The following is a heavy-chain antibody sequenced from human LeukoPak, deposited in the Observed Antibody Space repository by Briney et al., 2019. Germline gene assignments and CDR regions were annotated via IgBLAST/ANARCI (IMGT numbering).Heavy chain of an antibody. CDR3: ARWESGSYLILDH. CDR1: GFTFSSYG. CDR2: ISSTISTI. D-gene: IGHD1-26*01. Sequence: GGSLRLSCAASGFTFSSYGMNWVRQAPGKGLEWVSYISSTISTIYYADSVKGRFTISRDNAKNSLYLQMNSLRDEDTAVYYSARWESGSYLILDHWGQGTLVTVSS. V-gene: IGHV3-48*02. J-gene: IGHJ4*02.